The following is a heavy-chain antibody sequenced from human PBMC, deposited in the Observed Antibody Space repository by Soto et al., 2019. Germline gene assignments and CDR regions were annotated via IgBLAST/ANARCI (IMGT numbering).Heavy chain of an antibody. D-gene: IGHD2-8*01. CDR3: ARAESRYCTNGVCYVGHFEY. Sequence: SVKVSCKASGGTFSSYAISWVRQAPGQGLEWMGGIIPIFGTANYAQKFQGRVTITADESTSTAYMELSSLRSEDTAVYYCARAESRYCTNGVCYVGHFEYWGQGTLVTVSS. J-gene: IGHJ4*02. CDR1: GGTFSSYA. V-gene: IGHV1-69*13. CDR2: IIPIFGTA.